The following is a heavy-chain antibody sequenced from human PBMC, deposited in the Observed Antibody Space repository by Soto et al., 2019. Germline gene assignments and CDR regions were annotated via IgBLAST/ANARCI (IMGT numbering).Heavy chain of an antibody. D-gene: IGHD6-6*01. Sequence: ASVKVSCKAPGETFRRDVISWVRQAPGQGLEWLGGITPMSGTTDYAQKFQGRVTISADKSTGTAYFELSSLTFDDTGVYYCARGVSMAGRPGFFHHWGQGSLVTVSS. V-gene: IGHV1-69*06. CDR2: ITPMSGTT. CDR1: GETFRRDV. J-gene: IGHJ1*01. CDR3: ARGVSMAGRPGFFHH.